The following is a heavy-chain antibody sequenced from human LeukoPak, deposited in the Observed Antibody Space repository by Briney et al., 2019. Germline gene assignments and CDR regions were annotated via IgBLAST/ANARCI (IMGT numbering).Heavy chain of an antibody. V-gene: IGHV4-38-2*02. CDR2: MYHSGST. CDR3: ARGPRFGELLWHWFDP. J-gene: IGHJ5*02. CDR1: GYSISSGHY. Sequence: KTSETLSLTCTVSGYSISSGHYWGWIRQPPGKGLEWIGSMYHSGSTYYNPPLTSPVTITEDTSKNQFSLKLRSVTAADTAVYYCARGPRFGELLWHWFDPWGQGTLVTVSS. D-gene: IGHD3-10*01.